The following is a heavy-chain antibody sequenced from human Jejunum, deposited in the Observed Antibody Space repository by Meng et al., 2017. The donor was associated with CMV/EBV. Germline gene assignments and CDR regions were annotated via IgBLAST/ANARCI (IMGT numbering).Heavy chain of an antibody. D-gene: IGHD2-8*02. CDR1: GYTFTGFF. CDR3: TRAGGKYYFDY. V-gene: IGHV1-2*02. Sequence: SCKTSGYTFTGFFIHRVRPARGRGLEWIGRVRPNGGSGKVGQKLHGRVSMTRDTSINTVYMEVTKMTTDNTAVYYCTRAGGKYYFDYWGQGTLVTVSS. J-gene: IGHJ4*02. CDR2: VRPNGGSG.